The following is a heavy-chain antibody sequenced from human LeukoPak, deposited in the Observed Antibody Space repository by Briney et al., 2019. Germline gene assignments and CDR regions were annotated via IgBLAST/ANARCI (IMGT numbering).Heavy chain of an antibody. CDR2: VNPNSGNT. D-gene: IGHD3-22*01. V-gene: IGHV1-8*01. J-gene: IGHJ4*02. CDR1: GYTFTSYD. CDR3: VYYDSSGYPDYFDY. Sequence: ASVKVSCKASGYTFTSYDINWVRQATGQGLEWMGRVNPNSGNTGYAQKFQGRVTMTTDTSTSTAYMELRSLRSDDTAVYYCVYYDSSGYPDYFDYWGQGTLVTVSS.